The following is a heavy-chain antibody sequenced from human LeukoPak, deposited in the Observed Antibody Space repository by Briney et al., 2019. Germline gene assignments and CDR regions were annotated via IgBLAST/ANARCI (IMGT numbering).Heavy chain of an antibody. J-gene: IGHJ4*02. CDR1: GFTLSSNW. V-gene: IGHV3-74*01. Sequence: GGSLRLSCAVSGFTLSSNWMHWVRQVPGKGLVWVSRIDDVGSGTSYADSVKGRFTISRDDAKNTVYLQMNSLRAEDTAVYYCASSPIAVAGLGYWGQGTLVTVSS. D-gene: IGHD6-19*01. CDR2: IDDVGSGT. CDR3: ASSPIAVAGLGY.